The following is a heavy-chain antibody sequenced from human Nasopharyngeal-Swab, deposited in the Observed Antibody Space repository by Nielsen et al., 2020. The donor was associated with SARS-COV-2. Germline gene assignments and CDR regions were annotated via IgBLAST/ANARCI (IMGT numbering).Heavy chain of an antibody. CDR3: ARDNTAMDSGAFDI. CDR1: GGSISSYY. J-gene: IGHJ3*02. CDR2: IYYSGST. Sequence: SETLSLTCTVSGGSISSYYWSWIRQPPGKGLEWIGYIYYSGSTNYNPSLKSRVTISVDTSKNQFSLKLSSVTAADTAVYYCARDNTAMDSGAFDIWGQGTMVTISS. V-gene: IGHV4-59*12. D-gene: IGHD5-18*01.